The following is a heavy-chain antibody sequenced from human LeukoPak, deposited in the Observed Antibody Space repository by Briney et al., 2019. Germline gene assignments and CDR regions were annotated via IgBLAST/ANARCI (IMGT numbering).Heavy chain of an antibody. Sequence: GGSLRLSCAASGFTFSSYAMHWVRQAPGKGLEWVAVISYDGSNKYYADSVKGRFTISRDNSKNTLYLQMNSLRAEDTAVYYCARDSGVFDYWSQGTLVTVSS. D-gene: IGHD7-27*01. CDR1: GFTFSSYA. V-gene: IGHV3-30-3*01. CDR3: ARDSGVFDY. J-gene: IGHJ4*02. CDR2: ISYDGSNK.